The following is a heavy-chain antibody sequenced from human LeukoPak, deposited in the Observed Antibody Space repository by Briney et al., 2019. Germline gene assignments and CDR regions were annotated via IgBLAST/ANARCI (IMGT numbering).Heavy chain of an antibody. Sequence: ASVKVSCKASGYTFTGYYMHWVRQAPGQGLEWMGRINPNSGGTNYAQKFQGRVTMTGDTSISTAYMELSRLRSDDTAVYYCAREAIAVAGSTEFDYWGQGTLVTVSS. CDR1: GYTFTGYY. V-gene: IGHV1-2*06. D-gene: IGHD6-19*01. CDR2: INPNSGGT. CDR3: AREAIAVAGSTEFDY. J-gene: IGHJ4*02.